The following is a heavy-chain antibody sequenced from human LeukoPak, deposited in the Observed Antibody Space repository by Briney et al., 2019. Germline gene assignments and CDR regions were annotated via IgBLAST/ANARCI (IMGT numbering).Heavy chain of an antibody. D-gene: IGHD3-22*01. Sequence: PGGSLRLSCAASGFTFSSYSMNWVRQAPGKGLEWVSSISSSSSYIYYADSVKGRFTISRDNAKNSLYLQMNSLRAEDTAVYYWAKDYGEYYYDSSGYYGGFDYGGQGTLVTVSS. CDR2: ISSSSSYI. J-gene: IGHJ4*02. CDR3: AKDYGEYYYDSSGYYGGFDY. V-gene: IGHV3-21*01. CDR1: GFTFSSYS.